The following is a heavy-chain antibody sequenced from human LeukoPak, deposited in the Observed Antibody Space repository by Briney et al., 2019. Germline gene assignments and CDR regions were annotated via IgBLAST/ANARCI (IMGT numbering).Heavy chain of an antibody. CDR2: IYHSGST. V-gene: IGHV4-30-2*03. CDR3: AGMTSGGVIDY. J-gene: IGHJ4*02. CDR1: GVAISRGGYA. Sequence: SSETLSLTCAVSGVAISRGGYAWNWIRQPPGKGLEWIGSIYHSGSTYYNPSLKSRVTISVDTSKNQFSLKLSSVTAADTAVYYCAGMTSGGVIDYWGQGTLVTVSS. D-gene: IGHD1-14*01.